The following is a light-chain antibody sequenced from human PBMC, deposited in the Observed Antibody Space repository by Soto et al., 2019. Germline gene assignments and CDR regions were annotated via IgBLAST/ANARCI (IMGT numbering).Light chain of an antibody. CDR3: QQSYSTLFT. V-gene: IGKV1-39*01. Sequence: IQMTQSPSSLFASVGDRVTITCRASQSISNYLNWYQQKPGKAPKLLIYAASSLQSGVPSRFSGSGSGTDFTLTISSLQPEDFATYYCQQSYSTLFTFGPGTKVDFK. CDR1: QSISNY. CDR2: AAS. J-gene: IGKJ3*01.